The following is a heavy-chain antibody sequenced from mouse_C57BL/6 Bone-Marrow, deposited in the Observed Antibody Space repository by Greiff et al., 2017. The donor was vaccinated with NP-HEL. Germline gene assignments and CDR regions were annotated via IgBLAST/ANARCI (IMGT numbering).Heavy chain of an antibody. J-gene: IGHJ3*01. D-gene: IGHD2-13*01. CDR1: GYTFTSYG. CDR2: IYPRSGNT. V-gene: IGHV1-81*01. Sequence: LQESGAELARPGASVKLSCKASGYTFTSYGISWVKQRTGQGLEWIGAIYPRSGNTYYNEKFKGKATLTADKSSSTAYMELRSLTSEDSAVYFCAREGTRLAYWGQGTLVTVAA. CDR3: AREGTRLAY.